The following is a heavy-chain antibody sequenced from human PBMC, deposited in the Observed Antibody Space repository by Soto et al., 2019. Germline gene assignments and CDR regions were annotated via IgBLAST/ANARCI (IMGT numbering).Heavy chain of an antibody. CDR3: AHRPEAKGLFDY. Sequence: QITLKESGPPLVKPTQTLTLTCTFSGFSLSTSGVGVGWIRQPPGKALEWLALIYWDDDKRYSPSLKTRLTITKDTSKNQVVLTMTNMDPVDTATYYCAHRPEAKGLFDYWGQGTLVTVSS. V-gene: IGHV2-5*02. CDR2: IYWDDDK. CDR1: GFSLSTSGVG. J-gene: IGHJ4*02.